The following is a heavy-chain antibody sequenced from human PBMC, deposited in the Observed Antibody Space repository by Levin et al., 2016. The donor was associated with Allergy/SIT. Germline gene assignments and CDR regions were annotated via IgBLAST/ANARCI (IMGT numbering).Heavy chain of an antibody. CDR3: ARGAGAIFGVVIHYYYYGMDV. V-gene: IGHV1-46*01. CDR2: INPSGGST. Sequence: WVRQAPGQGLEWMGIINPSGGSTSYAQKFQGRVTMTRDTSTSTVYMELSSLRSEDTAVYYCARGAGAIFGVVIHYYYYGMDVWGQGTTVTVSS. J-gene: IGHJ6*02. D-gene: IGHD3-3*01.